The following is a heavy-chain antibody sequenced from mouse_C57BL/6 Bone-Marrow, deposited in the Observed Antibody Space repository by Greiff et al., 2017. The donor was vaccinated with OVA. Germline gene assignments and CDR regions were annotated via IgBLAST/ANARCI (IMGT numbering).Heavy chain of an antibody. CDR3: ARGSPRFAY. CDR2: IYPRSGNT. J-gene: IGHJ3*01. V-gene: IGHV1-81*01. CDR1: GYTFTSYG. Sequence: VQLQQSGAELARPGASVKLSCKASGYTFTSYGISWVKQRTGQGLEWIGEIYPRSGNTYYNEKFKGKATLTADKSSSTAYMELRSLTSEDSAVYFCARGSPRFAYWGQGTLVTVSA.